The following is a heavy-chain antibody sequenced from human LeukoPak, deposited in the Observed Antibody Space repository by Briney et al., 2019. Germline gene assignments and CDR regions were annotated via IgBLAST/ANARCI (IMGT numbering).Heavy chain of an antibody. Sequence: ASVKVSCKASGYTFTGYYMHWVRQAPGQGLEWMGWINPNSGGTNYAQKFQGRVTMTRDTSISTAYMELSRLRSDDTAVYYCARDHFLSYTSRDFDYWGQGTLVTVSS. CDR2: INPNSGGT. V-gene: IGHV1-2*02. J-gene: IGHJ4*02. CDR3: ARDHFLSYTSRDFDY. CDR1: GYTFTGYY. D-gene: IGHD2-2*02.